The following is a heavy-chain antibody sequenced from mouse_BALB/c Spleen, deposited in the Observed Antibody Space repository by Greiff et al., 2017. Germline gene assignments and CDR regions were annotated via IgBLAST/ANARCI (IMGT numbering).Heavy chain of an antibody. J-gene: IGHJ4*01. CDR3: AREGDYRYDPYAMDY. CDR2: ISSGGST. D-gene: IGHD2-14*01. Sequence: EVKLVESGGGLVKPGGSLKLSCAASGFTFSSYAMSWVRQTPEKRLEWVASISSGGSTYYPDSVKGRFTISRDNARNILYLQMSSLRSEDTAMYYCAREGDYRYDPYAMDYWGQGTSVTVSS. V-gene: IGHV5-6-5*01. CDR1: GFTFSSYA.